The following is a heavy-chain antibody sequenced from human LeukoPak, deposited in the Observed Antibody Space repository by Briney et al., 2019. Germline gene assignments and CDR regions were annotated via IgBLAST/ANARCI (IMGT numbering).Heavy chain of an antibody. D-gene: IGHD3-16*02. V-gene: IGHV3-30-3*01. J-gene: IGHJ4*02. CDR1: GFTFSSYA. CDR3: ARGNRRGLMITFGGVIVGDY. CDR2: ISYDGSNK. Sequence: PGGSLRLSCAASGFTFSSYAMHWVRQAPGKGLEWVAVISYDGSNKYYADSVKGRFTISRDNSKNTLYLQMNSPRAEDTAVYYCARGNRRGLMITFGGVIVGDYWGQGTLVTVSS.